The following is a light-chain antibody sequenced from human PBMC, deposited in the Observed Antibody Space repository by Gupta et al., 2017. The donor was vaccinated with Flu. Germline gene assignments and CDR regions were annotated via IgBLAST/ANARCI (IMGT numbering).Light chain of an antibody. Sequence: SYVLTPPTSVSVAPGKPARITCGGDNIENKKVHWYQHKPGQAPVLVVYDNGDRPSGIPERFSGSNSGNTATLTITRVEAGDEADYYCQVWDTVSDHVVFGGGTEVTVL. CDR2: DNG. J-gene: IGLJ2*01. CDR1: NIENKK. CDR3: QVWDTVSDHVV. V-gene: IGLV3-21*03.